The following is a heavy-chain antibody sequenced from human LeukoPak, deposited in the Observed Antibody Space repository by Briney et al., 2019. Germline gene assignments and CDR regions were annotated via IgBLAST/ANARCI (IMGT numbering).Heavy chain of an antibody. Sequence: ASVKVSCKASGGTFSSYAISWVRQAPGQGLEWMGGIIPIFGTANYAQKFQSRVTITADESTSTAYMELSSLRSEDTAVYYCARDLQQNDAFDIWGQGTMVTVSS. V-gene: IGHV1-69*13. CDR1: GGTFSSYA. CDR3: ARDLQQNDAFDI. CDR2: IIPIFGTA. J-gene: IGHJ3*02.